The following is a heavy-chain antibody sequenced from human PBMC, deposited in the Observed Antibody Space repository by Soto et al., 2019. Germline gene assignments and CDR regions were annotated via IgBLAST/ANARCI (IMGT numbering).Heavy chain of an antibody. CDR1: GYSFYRYG. D-gene: IGHD3-16*01. CDR2: ISSFSGDT. V-gene: IGHV1-18*01. CDR3: ASDLGMTSYFDP. Sequence: QVRLVQSGAELKKPEASVKVSCKASGYSFYRYGICWVRQAPGPGLEWIGWISSFSGDTKYAQQLQGRFSMPTETSRSTAYMQLRSLGSDDTAVYDCASDLGMTSYFDPLGQGTLVTVSS. J-gene: IGHJ5*02.